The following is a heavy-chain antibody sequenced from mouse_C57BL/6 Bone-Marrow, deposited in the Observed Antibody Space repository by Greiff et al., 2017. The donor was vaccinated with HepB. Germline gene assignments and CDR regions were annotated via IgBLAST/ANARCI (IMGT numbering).Heavy chain of an antibody. CDR2: IDPSDSYT. Sequence: QVHVKQPGAELVRPGTSVKLSCKASGYTFTSYWMHWVKQRPGQGLEWIGVIDPSDSYTNYNQKFKGKATLTVDTSSSTAYMQLSSLTSEDSAVYDCARRDDYDSYYFDYWGQGTTLTVSS. J-gene: IGHJ2*01. CDR1: GYTFTSYW. CDR3: ARRDDYDSYYFDY. D-gene: IGHD2-4*01. V-gene: IGHV1-59*01.